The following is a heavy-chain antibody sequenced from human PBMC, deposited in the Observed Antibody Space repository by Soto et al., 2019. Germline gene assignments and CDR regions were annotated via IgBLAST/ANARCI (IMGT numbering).Heavy chain of an antibody. V-gene: IGHV4-34*01. CDR3: ARYIVVVVAATWFDP. CDR1: GGSFSGYY. J-gene: IGHJ5*02. Sequence: SETLSLTCAVYGGSFSGYYWSWIRQPPGKGLEWIGEINHSGSTNYNPSLKSRVTISVDTSKNQFSLKLSSVTAADTAVYYCARYIVVVVAATWFDPWGQGTLVTVSS. D-gene: IGHD2-15*01. CDR2: INHSGST.